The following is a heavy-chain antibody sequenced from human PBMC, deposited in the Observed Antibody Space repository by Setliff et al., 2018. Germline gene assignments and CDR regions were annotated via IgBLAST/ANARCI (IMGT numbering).Heavy chain of an antibody. V-gene: IGHV3-7*01. CDR1: GFRFNIYW. D-gene: IGHD2-15*01. CDR2: IERDGSEK. Sequence: GGSLRLSCAASGFRFNIYWMTWVRQAPGKGLEWVANIERDGSEKHYVGSVKGRFTISRDNARNSVYLQMNNLRAEDTAVYYCARDEVNCSGSKCYSGFDSWGQGTLVTVSS. CDR3: ARDEVNCSGSKCYSGFDS. J-gene: IGHJ4*02.